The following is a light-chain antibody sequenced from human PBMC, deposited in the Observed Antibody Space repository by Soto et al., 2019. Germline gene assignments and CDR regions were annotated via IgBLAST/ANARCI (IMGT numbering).Light chain of an antibody. V-gene: IGKV3-20*01. CDR2: GAS. CDR1: QSVSTSY. Sequence: EIVLTQSPGTLSLSRGERATLSCRASQSVSTSYLAWYQQKPGQAPRLLIYGASSRATGIPDRFSGSGSGTDFTLTINRLEPEDFAVYNCQQYGSSPFTFGPGTKVDIK. CDR3: QQYGSSPFT. J-gene: IGKJ3*01.